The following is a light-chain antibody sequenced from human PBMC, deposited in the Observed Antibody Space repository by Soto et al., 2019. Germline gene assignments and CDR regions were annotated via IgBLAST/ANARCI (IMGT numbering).Light chain of an antibody. CDR3: AAWDDTLNMV. V-gene: IGLV1-44*01. CDR1: SSNIGSNA. Sequence: QSVLTQPPSASGTPGQRVTISCSGSSSNIGSNAVHWYQQLPGTAPKLLIYNNNQRPSGVPDRFSGSRSGTSASLAISGLQSEDEADYSCAAWDDTLNMVFGGGTQLTVL. CDR2: NNN. J-gene: IGLJ2*01.